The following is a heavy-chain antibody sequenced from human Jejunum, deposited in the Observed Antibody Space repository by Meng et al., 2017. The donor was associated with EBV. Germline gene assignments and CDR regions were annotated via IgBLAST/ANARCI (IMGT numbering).Heavy chain of an antibody. J-gene: IGHJ4*02. D-gene: IGHD4-11*01. Sequence: PMAQSGAEVKKPGAPVQASRKVSGYTCTSYIISWGRQATGQGLECMAWISAYNGKTNYAQNLQSRVTSTTDTSTTTTYMELRSLRSDDTAVYYCARDGPDYGNYINFDYWGQGTLVTVSS. CDR2: ISAYNGKT. V-gene: IGHV1-18*01. CDR1: GYTCTSYI. CDR3: ARDGPDYGNYINFDY.